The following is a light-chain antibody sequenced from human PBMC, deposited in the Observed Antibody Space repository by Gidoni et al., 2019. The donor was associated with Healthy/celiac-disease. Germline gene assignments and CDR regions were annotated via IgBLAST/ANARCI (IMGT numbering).Light chain of an antibody. J-gene: IGKJ4*01. V-gene: IGKV3D-15*01. CDR2: GAS. Sequence: EIVMTQSPATLSVSPGERATLSCRASQSVSSNLAWYQQKPGQARRLLIYGASTRATGIPARFSGSGSGTEFTLTISSLQSEDFVVYYCQQYNNWPPRITFGGGTKVEIK. CDR1: QSVSSN. CDR3: QQYNNWPPRIT.